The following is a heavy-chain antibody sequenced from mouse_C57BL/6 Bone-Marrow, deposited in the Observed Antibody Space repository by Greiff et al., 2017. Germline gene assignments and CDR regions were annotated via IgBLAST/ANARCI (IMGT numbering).Heavy chain of an antibody. CDR2: ISNGGGST. J-gene: IGHJ3*01. V-gene: IGHV5-12*01. CDR3: ARTNGSSLAWFAY. Sequence: DVKLVESGGGLVQPGGSLKLSCAASGFTFSDYHMYWVRQTPEKRLEWVAYISNGGGSTYYPDTVKGRFTISRDHAKNTLYLQMSRLKSEDTAMYYCARTNGSSLAWFAYWGQGTLVTVAA. D-gene: IGHD1-1*01. CDR1: GFTFSDYH.